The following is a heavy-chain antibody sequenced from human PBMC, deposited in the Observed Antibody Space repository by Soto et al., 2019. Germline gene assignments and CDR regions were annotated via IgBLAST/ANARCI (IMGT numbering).Heavy chain of an antibody. Sequence: VQLVESGGGVVQPGRSLRLSCAASGFTFSSYAMHWVRQAPGKGLEWVAVISYDGSNKYYADSVKGRFTISRDNSKNALYLQMNSLRAEDTAVYYCARDGGGTYYYYGMDVWGQGTTVTV. D-gene: IGHD1-1*01. CDR3: ARDGGGTYYYYGMDV. V-gene: IGHV3-30-3*01. J-gene: IGHJ6*02. CDR1: GFTFSSYA. CDR2: ISYDGSNK.